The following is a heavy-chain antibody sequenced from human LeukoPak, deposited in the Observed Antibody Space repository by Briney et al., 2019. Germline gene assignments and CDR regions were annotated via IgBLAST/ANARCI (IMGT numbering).Heavy chain of an antibody. CDR2: IRYDRSNK. V-gene: IGHV3-30*02. D-gene: IGHD3-10*01. J-gene: IGHJ3*02. CDR3: ARDSNYYGSGSYYNLFRVGAFDI. CDR1: GLTFSSYG. Sequence: PGGSLRLSCAASGLTFSSYGMHWVRQAPGKGLEWVAFIRYDRSNKNYADSVKGRFTISRDNSKNTLYLQMNSLRAEDTAVYYCARDSNYYGSGSYYNLFRVGAFDIWGQGTMVTVSS.